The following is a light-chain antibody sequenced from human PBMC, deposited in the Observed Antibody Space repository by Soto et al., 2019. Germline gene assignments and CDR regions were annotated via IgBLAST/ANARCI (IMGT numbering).Light chain of an antibody. CDR2: DAS. J-gene: IGKJ1*01. CDR3: QQYGSSGT. Sequence: ETALTQSPATLSLSPGERATLSCRASQSVDTFLAWYQQKPGQAPRLLIYDASNRATGIPARFSGSGSGTDFTLTISRLEPEDFAVYYCQQYGSSGTFGQGTKVDIK. V-gene: IGKV3-11*01. CDR1: QSVDTF.